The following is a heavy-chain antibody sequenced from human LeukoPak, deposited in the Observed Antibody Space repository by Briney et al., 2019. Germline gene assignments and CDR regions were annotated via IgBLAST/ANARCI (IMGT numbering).Heavy chain of an antibody. J-gene: IGHJ3*02. D-gene: IGHD6-6*01. V-gene: IGHV3-48*02. CDR3: AREYSSSSGRAFDI. CDR1: GFTLSTYT. CDR2: ISSSSSTI. Sequence: GGTLRLSCAASGFTLSTYTMNWVRQAPGKGLQWFSYISSSSSTIYYADSVKGRFTISRDNAKNSLYLQMNSLRDEDTAVYYCAREYSSSSGRAFDIWGQGTMVTVSS.